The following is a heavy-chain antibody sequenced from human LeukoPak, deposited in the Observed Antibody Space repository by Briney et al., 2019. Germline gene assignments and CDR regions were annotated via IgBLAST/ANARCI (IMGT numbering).Heavy chain of an antibody. D-gene: IGHD3-3*01. J-gene: IGHJ4*02. CDR1: GFTFSSYA. CDR3: ARATGPTYYDFWSGYPHFDY. V-gene: IGHV4-59*01. CDR2: IYYSGST. Sequence: GSLRLSCAASGFTFSSYAMSWIRQPPGKGLEWIGYIYYSGSTNYNPSLKSRVTISVDTSKNQFSLKLSSVTAADTAVYYCARATGPTYYDFWSGYPHFDYWGQGTLVTVSS.